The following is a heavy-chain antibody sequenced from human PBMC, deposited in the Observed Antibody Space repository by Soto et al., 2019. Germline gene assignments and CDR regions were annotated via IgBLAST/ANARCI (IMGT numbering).Heavy chain of an antibody. V-gene: IGHV4-59*01. J-gene: IGHJ4*02. CDR3: AGGVLGYCSGGSCPTAQYYFDY. D-gene: IGHD2-15*01. Sequence: SETLSLTCTVSGGSISSYYWSWIRQPPGKGLEWIGYIYYSGSTNYNPSLKSRVTISVDTSKNQFSLKLSSVTAADTAVYYCAGGVLGYCSGGSCPTAQYYFDYWGQGTLVTVSS. CDR1: GGSISSYY. CDR2: IYYSGST.